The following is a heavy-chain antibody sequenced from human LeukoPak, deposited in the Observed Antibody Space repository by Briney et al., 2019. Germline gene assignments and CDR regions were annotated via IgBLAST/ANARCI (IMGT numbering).Heavy chain of an antibody. CDR2: ISSSSSYI. CDR1: GFTFSSYS. D-gene: IGHD5-18*01. CDR3: ARDRGYSYGLHYYYYGMDV. Sequence: GGSLRLSCAASGFTFSSYSMNWVRQAPGKGLEWVSSISSSSSYIYYADSVKGRFTISRDNAKNSLYLQMNSLRAEDTAVYYCARDRGYSYGLHYYYYGMDVWGQGTTVTVSS. J-gene: IGHJ6*02. V-gene: IGHV3-21*01.